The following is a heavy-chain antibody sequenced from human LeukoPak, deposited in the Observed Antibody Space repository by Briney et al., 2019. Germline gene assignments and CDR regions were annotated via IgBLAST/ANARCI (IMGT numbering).Heavy chain of an antibody. CDR1: GYSFTSYW. V-gene: IGHV5-51*01. J-gene: IGHJ3*02. CDR2: IYPGDSDT. CDR3: ASTTYYYDSSGYWGAFDI. Sequence: GESLKISCKGSGYSFTSYWIGWVRQMPGKGLEWMGIIYPGDSDTRYSPSFQGQVTISADKSISTAYLQWSSLKASGTAMYHCASTTYYYDSSGYWGAFDIWGQGTMVTVSS. D-gene: IGHD3-22*01.